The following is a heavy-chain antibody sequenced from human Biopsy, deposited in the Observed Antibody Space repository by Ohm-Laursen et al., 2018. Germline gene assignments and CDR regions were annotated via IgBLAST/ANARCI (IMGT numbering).Heavy chain of an antibody. J-gene: IGHJ4*02. D-gene: IGHD1-26*01. CDR1: GGSIGSFF. Sequence: SVTLSLTWTVSGGSIGSFFWSWIRQPPGQGLEWIGYIYYSGSTNYNPSLRSRVTISVDRSKNQFSLELSSVTAADTAVYYCARVGAGAPSIDYFDYWGQGALVTVSS. V-gene: IGHV4-59*07. CDR2: IYYSGST. CDR3: ARVGAGAPSIDYFDY.